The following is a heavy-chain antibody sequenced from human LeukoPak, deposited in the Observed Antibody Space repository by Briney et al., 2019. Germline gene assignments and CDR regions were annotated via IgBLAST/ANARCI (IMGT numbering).Heavy chain of an antibody. Sequence: GGSLRLSCAASGFTFSTYGMSWVRQAPGKGLEWVSTISTTGDTTYYTDSVKGRFTISRDNSKNTVYLQMSSLRAEDTAVFYCAKRASGYCFDSWGQGTLVTVSS. CDR1: GFTFSTYG. D-gene: IGHD5-12*01. CDR3: AKRASGYCFDS. V-gene: IGHV3-23*01. CDR2: ISTTGDTT. J-gene: IGHJ4*02.